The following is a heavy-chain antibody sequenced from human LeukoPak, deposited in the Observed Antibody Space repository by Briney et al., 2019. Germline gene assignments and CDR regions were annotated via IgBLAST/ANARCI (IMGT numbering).Heavy chain of an antibody. J-gene: IGHJ3*02. CDR1: GYSFTSYW. V-gene: IGHV5-51*01. D-gene: IGHD1-7*01. Sequence: GESLKISCKGSGYSFTSYWIGWVRQMPRKGLEWMGIIYPGDSDTRYSPSFQGQVTISADKSISTAYLQWSGLKASDTAMYYCARHEESLDWNYEAFDIWGQGTMVTVSS. CDR2: IYPGDSDT. CDR3: ARHEESLDWNYEAFDI.